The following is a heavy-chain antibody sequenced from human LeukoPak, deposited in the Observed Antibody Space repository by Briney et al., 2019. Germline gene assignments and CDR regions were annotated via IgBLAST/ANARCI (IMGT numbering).Heavy chain of an antibody. D-gene: IGHD2-2*01. J-gene: IGHJ6*02. Sequence: PGGSLRLSCAASGFTFRTYWMHWVRQTPGQGLVWVSRINSDGSTTNYADSVKGRFTVSRDNAQNTLHLQMNSLRAEDTAVYYCAREGYCSSTSCYRSYYYGMDVWGQGTTVTVSS. CDR2: INSDGSTT. CDR3: AREGYCSSTSCYRSYYYGMDV. V-gene: IGHV3-74*01. CDR1: GFTFRTYW.